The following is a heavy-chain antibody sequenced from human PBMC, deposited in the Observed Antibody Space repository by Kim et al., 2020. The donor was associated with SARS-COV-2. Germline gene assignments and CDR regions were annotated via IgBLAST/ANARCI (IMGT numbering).Heavy chain of an antibody. CDR3: ARALVVVTAMRYFDL. Sequence: DSVKGRFTISRHNSKNTLYLQMNSLRAEDTAVYYCARALVVVTAMRYFDLWGRGTLVTVSS. D-gene: IGHD2-21*02. J-gene: IGHJ2*01. V-gene: IGHV3-53*04.